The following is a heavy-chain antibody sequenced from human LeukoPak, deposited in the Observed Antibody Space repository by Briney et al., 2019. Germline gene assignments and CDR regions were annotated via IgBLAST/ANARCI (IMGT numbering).Heavy chain of an antibody. J-gene: IGHJ4*02. D-gene: IGHD3-10*01. V-gene: IGHV3-23*01. CDR1: GFTFSSYA. Sequence: PGGSLRLSCTASGFTFSSYALSWVRQAPGQGLEWVSATSGNGAKTYYADSAKGRFTISRDNSKNTLYLQMNSLRVEDTAVYYCAKDRRYSFDYWGQGILVTVSS. CDR2: TSGNGAKT. CDR3: AKDRRYSFDY.